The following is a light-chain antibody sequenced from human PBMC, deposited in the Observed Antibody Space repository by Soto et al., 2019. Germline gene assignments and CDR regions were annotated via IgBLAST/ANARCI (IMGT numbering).Light chain of an antibody. CDR2: DND. V-gene: IGLV1-51*01. CDR3: GTWDSSLSAVL. CDR1: SSNIGNNY. Sequence: QTVVTQSPSVSAAPGQKVTISCSGSSSNIGNNYVSWYQQLPGTAPTLLIYDNDKRPSGIPDPFSGSKSGTSATLSITGLQTGDEADYYCGTWDSSLSAVLFGGGTKLTVL. J-gene: IGLJ2*01.